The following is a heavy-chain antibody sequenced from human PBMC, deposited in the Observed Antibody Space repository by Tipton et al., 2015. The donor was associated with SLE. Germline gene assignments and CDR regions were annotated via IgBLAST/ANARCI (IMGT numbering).Heavy chain of an antibody. V-gene: IGHV4-59*12. CDR2: IYYSGST. Sequence: TLSLTCTVSGGSISSYYWSWIRQPPGKGLEWIGYIYYSGSTYYNPSLKSRVTISVDTSKNQFSLKLSSVTAADMAVYYCASEHSGWLDYWGQGTLVTVSS. CDR3: ASEHSGWLDY. D-gene: IGHD6-19*01. CDR1: GGSISSYY. J-gene: IGHJ4*02.